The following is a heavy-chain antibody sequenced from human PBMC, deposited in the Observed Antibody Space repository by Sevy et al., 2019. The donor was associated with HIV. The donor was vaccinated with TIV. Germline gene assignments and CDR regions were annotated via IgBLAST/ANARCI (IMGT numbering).Heavy chain of an antibody. CDR3: AKDGYKPSVGDENYYYYYMDV. V-gene: IGHV3-23*01. CDR1: GFTFSSYA. J-gene: IGHJ6*03. D-gene: IGHD1-20*01. Sequence: GGSLRLSCAASGFTFSSYAMSWVRQAPGKGLEWVSAISGSGGSTYYADSVKGRLTISRDNSKNTLFLKMNSLRAEDTAVYYCAKDGYKPSVGDENYYYYYMDVWGKGTTVTVSS. CDR2: ISGSGGST.